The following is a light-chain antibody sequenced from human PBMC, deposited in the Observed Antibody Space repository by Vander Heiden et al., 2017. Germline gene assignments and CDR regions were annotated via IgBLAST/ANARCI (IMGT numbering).Light chain of an antibody. CDR1: QRISSY. Sequence: DILMPQTPSTLSASVGERVTLTCRASQRISSYLAWYQQKPGKAPRLLIYAASSLQSGIPSRFSGSGSGTDFTLTISSLQPEDFATYYCQQRYSTPRTFGQGTKVEIK. CDR3: QQRYSTPRT. J-gene: IGKJ2*01. V-gene: IGKV1-39*01. CDR2: AAS.